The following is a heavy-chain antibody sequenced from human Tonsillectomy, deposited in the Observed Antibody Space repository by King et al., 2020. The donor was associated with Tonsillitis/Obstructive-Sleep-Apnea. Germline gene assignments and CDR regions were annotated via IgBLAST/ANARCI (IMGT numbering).Heavy chain of an antibody. Sequence: EVQLVESGGGLVQPGRSLRLSCAASGFTFDDYAMQWVRQAPGKGLEWVSGITWNSGGIAYADSVKGRFTISRDNAKNSLNLQMNSLRAEDTALYYCTTLIDSSGYYDAFDIWGQGTMVTVSS. J-gene: IGHJ3*02. CDR1: GFTFDDYA. CDR2: ITWNSGGI. CDR3: TTLIDSSGYYDAFDI. V-gene: IGHV3-9*01. D-gene: IGHD3-22*01.